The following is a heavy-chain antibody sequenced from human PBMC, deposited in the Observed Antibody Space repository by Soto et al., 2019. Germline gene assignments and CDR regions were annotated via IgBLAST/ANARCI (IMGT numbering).Heavy chain of an antibody. CDR1: GLTVSNNH. CDR3: AGRLTTSASLDY. D-gene: IGHD3-16*01. J-gene: IGHJ4*02. V-gene: IGHV3-53*01. Sequence: VQLVESGVGLLQPGGSLRLSCAASGLTVSNNHMTWVRQAAGKGLELVSFVHGGGSTSYADSVNGRFTISRDNSKNTLYLQMASLRAEDTAIYYCAGRLTTSASLDYWGRGTLVTVSS. CDR2: VHGGGST.